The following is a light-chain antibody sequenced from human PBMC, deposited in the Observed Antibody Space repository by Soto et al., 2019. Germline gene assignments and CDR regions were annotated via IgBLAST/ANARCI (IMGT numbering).Light chain of an antibody. CDR3: LQRTPWPT. Sequence: EIVLTQSPATLSLSPGDRATLSCRASQTISTSLAWYQHKPGQPPRLLIFAASNRAAGVPARFKGGGSGTDFTLTISSLEPEDSAVYYCLQRTPWPTFGQGTRLE. V-gene: IGKV3-11*01. J-gene: IGKJ5*01. CDR2: AAS. CDR1: QTISTS.